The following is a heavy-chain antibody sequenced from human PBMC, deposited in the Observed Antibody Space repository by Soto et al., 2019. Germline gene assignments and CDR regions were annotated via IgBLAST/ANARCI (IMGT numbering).Heavy chain of an antibody. J-gene: IGHJ5*02. V-gene: IGHV4-30-4*01. CDR3: AREHYDSSGYHDWFDP. CDR2: IYYSGST. CDR1: GGSISSGDYY. Sequence: PSETLSLTCTVSGGSISSGDYYWSWIRQPPGKGLEWIGYIYYSGSTYYNPSLKSRVTISVDTSKNQFSLKLSSVTAADTAVYYCAREHYDSSGYHDWFDPWGQGTLVTVSS. D-gene: IGHD3-22*01.